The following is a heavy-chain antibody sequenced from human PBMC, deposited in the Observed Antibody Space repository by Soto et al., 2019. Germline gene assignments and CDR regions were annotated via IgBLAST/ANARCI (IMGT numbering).Heavy chain of an antibody. D-gene: IGHD3-10*02. V-gene: IGHV1-69*13. CDR1: GDTFSSYA. CDR3: ARDPLSSFAMDV. Sequence: SVKVSCKAFGDTFSSYAISWVRQAPGKGLEWMGKIIPTFGRTNYAQKFQGRLTISADDSTSTAYMELSSLLSEDTAVYYCARDPLSSFAMDVWGQGTTVTVSS. J-gene: IGHJ6*02. CDR2: IIPTFGRT.